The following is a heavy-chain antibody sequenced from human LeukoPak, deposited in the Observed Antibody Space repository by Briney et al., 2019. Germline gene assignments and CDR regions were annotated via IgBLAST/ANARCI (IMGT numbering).Heavy chain of an antibody. J-gene: IGHJ6*02. V-gene: IGHV1-2*02. D-gene: IGHD3-10*01. CDR1: GYIFTGYY. CDR3: ARDLGGSGSYYNVHYYYYGMDV. CDR2: INPNSGGT. Sequence: ASVKVSCKASGYIFTGYYMHWVRQAPGQGLEWMGWINPNSGGTNYAQKFQGRVTMTRDTSISTAYMELSRLRSDDTAVYYCARDLGGSGSYYNVHYYYYGMDVWGQGTTVTVSS.